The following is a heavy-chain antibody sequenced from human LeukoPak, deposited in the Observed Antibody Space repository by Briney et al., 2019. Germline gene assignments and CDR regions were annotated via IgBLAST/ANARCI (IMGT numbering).Heavy chain of an antibody. J-gene: IGHJ4*02. CDR3: ASLGPRKTIDY. CDR2: INHSGST. Sequence: PSETLSLTCAVYGGSFSGYYWNWIRQPPGKGLEWIGEINHSGSTNYNPSLKSRVTISVDTSKNQFSLKLSSVTAADTAVYYCASLGPRKTIDYWGQGTLVTVSS. V-gene: IGHV4-34*01. D-gene: IGHD7-27*01. CDR1: GGSFSGYY.